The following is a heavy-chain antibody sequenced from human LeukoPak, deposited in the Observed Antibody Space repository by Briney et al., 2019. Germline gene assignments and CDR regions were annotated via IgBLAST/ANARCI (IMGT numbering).Heavy chain of an antibody. CDR2: ISHDGSSN. V-gene: IGHV3-30*03. CDR1: GFSFRSYG. Sequence: GGSLRLSCAASGFSFRSYGMHWVRQAPGKGLEWVAVISHDGSSNYSANYVKGRFIISRDNSKNTLYLQMNSLRAEDTAVYYCARDLSPVVRASPMGYWGQGTLVTVSS. J-gene: IGHJ4*02. CDR3: ARDLSPVVRASPMGY. D-gene: IGHD3-10*01.